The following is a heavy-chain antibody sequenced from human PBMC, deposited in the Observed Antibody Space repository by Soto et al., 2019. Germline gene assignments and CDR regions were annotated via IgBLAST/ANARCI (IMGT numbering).Heavy chain of an antibody. CDR2: IYSGGST. V-gene: IGHV3-53*01. CDR3: ARSVDTAMVPVFDY. J-gene: IGHJ4*02. Sequence: GGSLRLSCAASGFTVSSNYMSWVRQAPGKGLEWVSVIYSGGSTYYADSVKGRFTISRDNSKNTLYLQMNSLRAEDTAVYYCARSVDTAMVPVFDYWGQGTLVTVSS. CDR1: GFTVSSNY. D-gene: IGHD5-18*01.